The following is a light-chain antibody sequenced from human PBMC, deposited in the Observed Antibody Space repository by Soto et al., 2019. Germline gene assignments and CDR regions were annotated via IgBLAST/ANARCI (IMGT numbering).Light chain of an antibody. J-gene: IGKJ4*01. CDR2: AAS. CDR1: QSISNY. Sequence: DMEMTQSPSSLSASVGDRVTITCRASQSISNYLNWYQHKPGKVPKLLIYAASSLQSGVPTRFSGSGSGTHFTLPINSLQPEDFATYYCQQSYGPPLTFGGGTKIEIK. V-gene: IGKV1-39*01. CDR3: QQSYGPPLT.